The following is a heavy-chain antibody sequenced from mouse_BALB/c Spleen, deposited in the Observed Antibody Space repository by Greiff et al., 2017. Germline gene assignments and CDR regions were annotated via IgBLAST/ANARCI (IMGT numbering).Heavy chain of an antibody. V-gene: IGHV2-9*02. Sequence: QVQLQQSGPGLVAPSQSLSITCTVSGFSLTSYGVHWVRQPPGKGLEWLGVIWAGGSTNYNSALMSRLSISKDNSKSQVFLKMNSLQTDDTAMYYCARENAGSHWYFDVWGAGTTVTVSS. CDR3: ARENAGSHWYFDV. D-gene: IGHD4-1*01. CDR2: IWAGGST. CDR1: GFSLTSYG. J-gene: IGHJ1*01.